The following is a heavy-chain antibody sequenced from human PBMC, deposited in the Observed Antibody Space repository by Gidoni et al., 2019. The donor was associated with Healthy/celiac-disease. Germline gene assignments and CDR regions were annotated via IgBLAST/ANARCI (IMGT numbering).Heavy chain of an antibody. CDR2: IYYSGST. CDR3: ARQGYYDSSGLGPWFDP. CDR1: GGSISSSRYY. V-gene: IGHV4-39*01. J-gene: IGHJ5*02. D-gene: IGHD3-22*01. Sequence: QLQLQESGPGLVKPSETLSLTCTVSGGSISSSRYYWGWIRQPPGKGLEWIGSIYYSGSTYYNPSLKSRVTISVDTSKNQFSLKLSSVTAADTAVYYCARQGYYDSSGLGPWFDPWGQGTLVTVSS.